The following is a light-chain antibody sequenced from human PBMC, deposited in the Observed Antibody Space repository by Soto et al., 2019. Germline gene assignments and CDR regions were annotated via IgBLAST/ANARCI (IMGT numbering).Light chain of an antibody. CDR2: AAS. CDR3: QQYYRYPLP. J-gene: IGKJ4*01. V-gene: IGKV1-8*01. CDR1: QGISSY. Sequence: AIRMTQSPSSFSASTGDRGTITCRASQGISSYLAWYQQKPGKAPKRLIYAASTLQSWVPSRFSGSGSGTDFTLTIRCLQSEDFATYYCQQYYRYPLPFGGGTQVEIK.